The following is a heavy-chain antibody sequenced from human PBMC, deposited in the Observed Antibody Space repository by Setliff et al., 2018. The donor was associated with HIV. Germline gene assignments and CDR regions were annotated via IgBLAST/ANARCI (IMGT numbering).Heavy chain of an antibody. CDR3: ARSGGIGNYHWDV. D-gene: IGHD3-16*01. Sequence: GGSLRLSCVASGFVFYSFDMNWVRQTPEKGLEWVSAISPGSDITYYADSVKGRFTIARDDAKKSLYLQMNSLGAEDTAVYYCARSGGIGNYHWDVWGKGTTVTVSS. CDR2: ISPGSDIT. V-gene: IGHV3-48*01. CDR1: GFVFYSFD. J-gene: IGHJ6*03.